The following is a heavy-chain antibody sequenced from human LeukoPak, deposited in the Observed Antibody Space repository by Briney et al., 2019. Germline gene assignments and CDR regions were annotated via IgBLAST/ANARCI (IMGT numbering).Heavy chain of an antibody. CDR2: VSTSGGIT. V-gene: IGHV3-23*01. CDR1: GFTFSSYP. CDR3: AKGSYCGGDCYSFFDY. J-gene: IGHJ4*02. Sequence: PGGSLRLSCAASGFTFSSYPMSWVRQAPGKGLKWVSGVSTSGGITDYADSVKGRFTISRDNSKNTLYLQMNSLRAEDTAVYYCAKGSYCGGDCYSFFDYRGQGTLVTVSS. D-gene: IGHD2-21*02.